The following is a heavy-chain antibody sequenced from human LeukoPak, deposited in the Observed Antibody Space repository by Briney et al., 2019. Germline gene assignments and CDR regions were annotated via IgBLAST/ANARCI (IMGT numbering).Heavy chain of an antibody. V-gene: IGHV4-4*02. CDR3: ARYYYGSGSPPAPYFDY. J-gene: IGHJ4*02. CDR2: IYHSGST. Sequence: PSETLSLTCAVSGGSISSSNWWSWVRQPPGKGLEWIGEIYHSGSTNYNPSLKSRVTISVDKSKNQFSLKLSSVTAADTAVYYCARYYYGSGSPPAPYFDYWAREPWSPSPQ. D-gene: IGHD3-10*01. CDR1: GGSISSSNW.